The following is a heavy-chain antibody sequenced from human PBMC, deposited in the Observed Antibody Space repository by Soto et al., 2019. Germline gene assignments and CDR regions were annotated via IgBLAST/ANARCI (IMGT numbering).Heavy chain of an antibody. Sequence: PGGSLRLSCAASGFTFSSYSMNWVRQAPGKGLEWVSYISSGSSTIYYADSVKGRFTISRDNAKNSLYLQMDSLRAEDTAVYYGTRSAYMDVWGTGTTVTVSS. J-gene: IGHJ6*03. CDR3: TRSAYMDV. D-gene: IGHD3-3*01. CDR1: GFTFSSYS. CDR2: ISSGSSTI. V-gene: IGHV3-48*01.